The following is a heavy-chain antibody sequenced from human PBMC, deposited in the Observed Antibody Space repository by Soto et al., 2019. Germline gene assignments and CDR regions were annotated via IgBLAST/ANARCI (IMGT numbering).Heavy chain of an antibody. V-gene: IGHV4-39*01. J-gene: IGHJ4*02. CDR3: ARHTPAISISDN. Sequence: PSETLSLTCPFSFGSISSSSYYLGCILQPPGKGLEWIGSIYYSGSTYYNPSLKSRVTISVDTSKNQFSLKLSSVTAADTAVYYCARHTPAISISDNWGQGTLVTVSS. CDR1: FGSISSSSYY. CDR2: IYYSGST. D-gene: IGHD2-15*01.